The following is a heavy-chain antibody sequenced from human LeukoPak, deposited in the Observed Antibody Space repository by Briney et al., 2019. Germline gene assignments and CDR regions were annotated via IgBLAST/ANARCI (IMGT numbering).Heavy chain of an antibody. CDR3: ARGVTMVRGVRATGY. CDR1: GYTFTSYG. J-gene: IGHJ4*02. CDR2: MNPNSGNT. V-gene: IGHV1-8*02. D-gene: IGHD3-10*01. Sequence: ASVKVSCKASGYTFTSYGINWVRQATGQGLEWMGWMNPNSGNTGYAQKFQGRVTMTRNTSISTAYMELSSLRSEDTAVYYCARGVTMVRGVRATGYWGQGTLVTVSS.